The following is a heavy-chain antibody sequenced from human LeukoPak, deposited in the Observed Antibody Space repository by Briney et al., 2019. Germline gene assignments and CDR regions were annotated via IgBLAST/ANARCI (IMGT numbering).Heavy chain of an antibody. V-gene: IGHV3-7*01. Sequence: GGSLRLSCAASGFTFSSYWMSWVRQAPGKGLEWVANIKQDGSEKYYVDSVKGRFTISRDNAKNSLYLQMNSLRAEDTAVYYCVRAPLWLQPNTFYYYYYMDVWGKGTTVTVSS. CDR1: GFTFSSYW. D-gene: IGHD5-24*01. CDR3: VRAPLWLQPNTFYYYYYMDV. CDR2: IKQDGSEK. J-gene: IGHJ6*03.